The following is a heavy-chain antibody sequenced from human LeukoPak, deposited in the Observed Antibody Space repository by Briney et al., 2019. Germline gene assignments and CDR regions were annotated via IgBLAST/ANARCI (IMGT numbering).Heavy chain of an antibody. D-gene: IGHD2-2*01. CDR3: AKVVGGYCSSTSCSYYYYMDV. J-gene: IGHJ6*03. CDR2: ISGSGGST. V-gene: IGHV3-23*01. Sequence: GGSLRLSCAASGFTFSSYAMSWVRQAPGKGLEWVSAISGSGGSTYYADSVKGRFTISRDNSKNTLYLQMNSLRAEDTAVYYCAKVVGGYCSSTSCSYYYYMDVWGKGTTVTASS. CDR1: GFTFSSYA.